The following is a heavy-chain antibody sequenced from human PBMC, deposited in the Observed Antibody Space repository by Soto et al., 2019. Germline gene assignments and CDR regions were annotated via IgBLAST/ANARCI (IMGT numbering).Heavy chain of an antibody. CDR1: GGSISSGGYS. V-gene: IGHV4-30-2*01. J-gene: IGHJ4*02. CDR2: IYHIGST. CDR3: AARYSGYDSDYFDY. Sequence: SETLSLTCAVSGGSISSGGYSWSWIRQPPGKGLEWIGYIYHIGSTYYNPSLKSRVTISVDRSKNQFSLKLSSVTAADTAVYYCAARYSGYDSDYFDYLGQGTLVPLCS. D-gene: IGHD5-12*01.